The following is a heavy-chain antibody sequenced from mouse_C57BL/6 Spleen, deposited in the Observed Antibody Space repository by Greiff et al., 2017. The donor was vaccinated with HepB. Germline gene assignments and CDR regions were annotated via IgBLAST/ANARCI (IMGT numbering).Heavy chain of an antibody. D-gene: IGHD2-1*01. CDR1: GFTFSSYG. Sequence: VQLQQSGGDLVKPGGSLKLSCAASGFTFSSYGMSWVRQTPDKRLEWVATISSGGSYTYYPDSVKGRFTISRDNAKNTLYLQMSSLKSEDTAMYYCARQGGNYPYAMDYWGQGTSVTVSS. V-gene: IGHV5-6*01. CDR2: ISSGGSYT. CDR3: ARQGGNYPYAMDY. J-gene: IGHJ4*01.